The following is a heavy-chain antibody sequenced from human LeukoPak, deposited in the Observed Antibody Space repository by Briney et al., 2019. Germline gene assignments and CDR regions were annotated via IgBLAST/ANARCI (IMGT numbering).Heavy chain of an antibody. D-gene: IGHD3-3*01. Sequence: GASVKVSCKASGYTFTGYYMHWVRQAPGQGLEWMGWINPNSGGTNYAQKFQGRVTMTRDTSISTAYMELSRLRSDDTAVYYCARVRVEAITILGVVMALDAFDIWGQGTMVTVSS. CDR2: INPNSGGT. CDR1: GYTFTGYY. V-gene: IGHV1-2*02. J-gene: IGHJ3*02. CDR3: ARVRVEAITILGVVMALDAFDI.